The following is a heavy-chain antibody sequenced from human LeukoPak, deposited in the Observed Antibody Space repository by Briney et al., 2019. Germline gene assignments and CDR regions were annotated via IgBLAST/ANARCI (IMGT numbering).Heavy chain of an antibody. CDR1: GFTFSSYG. J-gene: IGHJ3*02. D-gene: IGHD1-26*01. CDR3: HWELPPHDAFDI. V-gene: IGHV3-30*03. CDR2: ISYDGSNK. Sequence: PGRSLRLPCAASGFTFSSYGMHWVRQAPGKGLEWVAVISYDGSNKYYADSVKGRFTISRDNSKNTLYLQMNSLRAEDTAVYYCHWELPPHDAFDIWGQGTMVTVSS.